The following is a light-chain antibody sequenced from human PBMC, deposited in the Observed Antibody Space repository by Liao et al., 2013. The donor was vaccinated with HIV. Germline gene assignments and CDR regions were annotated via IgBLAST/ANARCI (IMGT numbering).Light chain of an antibody. CDR3: QVWDSNSDHPGV. CDR1: NIGSKS. Sequence: SYELTQPPSVSVAPGKTARIPCGGNNIGSKSVHWYQQKPGQAPVLVIYYDSDRPSGIPERFSGSNSGNTATLTISRVEAGDEADYYCQVWDSNSDHPGVFGTGTKVTVL. J-gene: IGLJ1*01. V-gene: IGLV3-21*04. CDR2: YDS.